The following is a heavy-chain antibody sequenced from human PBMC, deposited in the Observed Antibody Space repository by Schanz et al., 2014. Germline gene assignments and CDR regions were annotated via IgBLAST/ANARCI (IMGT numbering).Heavy chain of an antibody. CDR3: AAFNNRDAFNV. J-gene: IGHJ3*01. CDR1: GFTVNTNY. Sequence: EVQLVESGGGLIQPGGSLRLSCAVSGFTVNTNYMSWVRQAPGKGLEWVSGIGGSGGSTDYADSVKGRFTISRDNSKNTVHLQMNTLRTDDTALYFCAAFNNRDAFNVWGQGTMVSVSS. V-gene: IGHV3-53*01. D-gene: IGHD1-20*01. CDR2: IGGSGGST.